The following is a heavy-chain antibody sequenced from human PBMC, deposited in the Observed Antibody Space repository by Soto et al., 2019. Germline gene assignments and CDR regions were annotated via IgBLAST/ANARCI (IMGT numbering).Heavy chain of an antibody. CDR2: ISSSSSYI. CDR1: GFTFSSYS. D-gene: IGHD3-10*01. J-gene: IGHJ5*02. CDR3: ASYGLLWFGELRGNWFDP. V-gene: IGHV3-21*01. Sequence: EVQLVESGGGLVKPGGSLRLSCAASGFTFSSYSMNWVRQAPGKGLEWVSSISSSSSYIYYADSVKGRFTISRDNAKNSLYLQMNSLRAEDTAVYYCASYGLLWFGELRGNWFDPWGQGTLVTVSS.